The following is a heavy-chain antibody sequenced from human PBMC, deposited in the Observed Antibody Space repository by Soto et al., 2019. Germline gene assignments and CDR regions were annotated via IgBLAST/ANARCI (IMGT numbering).Heavy chain of an antibody. J-gene: IGHJ4*02. D-gene: IGHD3-16*01. CDR1: GFTFSGYG. V-gene: IGHV3-33*01. Sequence: QVQLVESGGGVVQPGRSLRLSCVASGFTFSGYGMHWVRQAPGKGLEWVAIIRYDGSNIYYAGSVRGRFAISRDNSKNTLFVQMDSLGAGDTAVYYCARDGVGATAFWGYLDYWGQGALVTVSS. CDR2: IRYDGSNI. CDR3: ARDGVGATAFWGYLDY.